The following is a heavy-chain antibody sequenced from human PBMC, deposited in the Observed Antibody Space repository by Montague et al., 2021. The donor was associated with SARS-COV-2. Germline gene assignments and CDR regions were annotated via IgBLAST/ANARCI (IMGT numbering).Heavy chain of an antibody. CDR2: IYWDDDK. V-gene: IGHV2-5*02. CDR1: GFSLSTSGVG. Sequence: VKPTQTLTLTRTFSGFSLSTSGVGVGWIRQPPGKALEWLALIYWDDDKRYSPSLKSRLTITKDTSKNQVVLTMANMDPVDTATYYCAHSIAAIEAESSYYYYYYSMDVWGQGTTVTVSS. J-gene: IGHJ6*02. CDR3: AHSIAAIEAESSYYYYYYSMDV. D-gene: IGHD6-25*01.